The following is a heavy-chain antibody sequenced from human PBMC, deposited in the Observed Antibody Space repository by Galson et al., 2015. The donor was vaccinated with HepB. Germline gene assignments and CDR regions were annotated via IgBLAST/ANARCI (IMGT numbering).Heavy chain of an antibody. Sequence: SLRLSCAGSGFSFSSYSMTWVRQAPGKGLERVSSISGGSNYIYYADSMKGRFTISRDNAKNPLYLQMNGLSAEDTAVYYCAREGSGYYDTTGYSGMSGYYYFYMDVWGEGTTVTVSS. J-gene: IGHJ6*03. V-gene: IGHV3-21*06. CDR1: GFSFSSYS. D-gene: IGHD3-22*01. CDR2: ISGGSNYI. CDR3: AREGSGYYDTTGYSGMSGYYYFYMDV.